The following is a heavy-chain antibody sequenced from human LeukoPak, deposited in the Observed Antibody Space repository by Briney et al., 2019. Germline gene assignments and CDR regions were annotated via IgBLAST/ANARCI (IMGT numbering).Heavy chain of an antibody. V-gene: IGHV4-34*01. CDR2: IYYSGST. J-gene: IGHJ4*02. Sequence: PSETLSLTCAVYGGSFSGYYWSWIRQPPGKGVEWVGSIYYSGSTYYNPSLKSRVTISVDTSKNQFSLKLSSVTAADTAVYYCARDSDSSGYYYDYWGQGTLVTVSS. CDR1: GGSFSGYY. CDR3: ARDSDSSGYYYDY. D-gene: IGHD3-22*01.